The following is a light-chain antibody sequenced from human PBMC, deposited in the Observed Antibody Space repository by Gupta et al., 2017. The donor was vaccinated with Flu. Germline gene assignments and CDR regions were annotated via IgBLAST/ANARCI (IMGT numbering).Light chain of an antibody. J-gene: IGLJ1*01. CDR2: QDS. V-gene: IGLV3-1*01. CDR3: QAWDSSSYV. CDR1: KLGDKY. Sequence: YELTQPPSVSVSPGQTASITCSGDKLGDKYACWYQQKPGQSPVLVIYQDSTRPSGIPERFSGSNSGNTATLTISGTQAMDEADYYCQAWDSSSYVFGTGTKVTVL.